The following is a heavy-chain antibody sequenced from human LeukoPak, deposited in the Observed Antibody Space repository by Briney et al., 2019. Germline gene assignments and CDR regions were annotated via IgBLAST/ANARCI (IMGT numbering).Heavy chain of an antibody. CDR1: GGSISSGSYY. CDR2: IYTSGST. CDR3: ARTMVRGVISADAFDI. Sequence: SETLSLTCTVSGGSISSGSYYWSWIRQPAGKGLEWIGRIYTSGSTNYNPSLKSRVTISVDTSENQFSLKLSSVTAADTAVYYCARTMVRGVISADAFDIWGQGTMVTVSS. D-gene: IGHD3-10*01. J-gene: IGHJ3*02. V-gene: IGHV4-61*02.